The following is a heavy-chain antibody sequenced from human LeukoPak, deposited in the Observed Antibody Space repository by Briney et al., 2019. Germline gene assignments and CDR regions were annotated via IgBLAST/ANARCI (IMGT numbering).Heavy chain of an antibody. CDR2: TSAYNGNT. D-gene: IGHD6-13*01. V-gene: IGHV1-18*01. CDR1: GYTFTSYG. CDR3: SSTYRGYYYMDV. Sequence: ASVKVSCKASGYTFTSYGISWVRQAPGQGLEWMGWTSAYNGNTNYAQKLQGRVTMTTDTSTSTAYMELRSLRSDDTAVYYCSSTYRGYYYMDVWGKGTTVTVSS. J-gene: IGHJ6*03.